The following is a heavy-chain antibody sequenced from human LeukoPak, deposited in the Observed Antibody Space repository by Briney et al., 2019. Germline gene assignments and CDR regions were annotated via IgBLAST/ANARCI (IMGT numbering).Heavy chain of an antibody. J-gene: IGHJ4*02. Sequence: GGSLRLSCAASGFTFISYAMHWVRQAPGKGLEWVAVISYDGSNSYYADSVKGRFTISRDNSKNTLYLQMNSLRAEDTAVYYCAKDGMIVVGRSYYFDYWGQGTLVTVSS. V-gene: IGHV3-30-3*01. D-gene: IGHD3-22*01. CDR2: ISYDGSNS. CDR3: AKDGMIVVGRSYYFDY. CDR1: GFTFISYA.